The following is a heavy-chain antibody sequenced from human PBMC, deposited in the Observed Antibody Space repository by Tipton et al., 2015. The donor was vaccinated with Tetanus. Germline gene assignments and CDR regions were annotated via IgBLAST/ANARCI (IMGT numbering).Heavy chain of an antibody. D-gene: IGHD6-19*01. V-gene: IGHV4-34*01. CDR1: GGSFSAYY. CDR3: ARGSGWADF. CDR2: VSDSGST. J-gene: IGHJ4*02. Sequence: AGLVKPSETLSLSCAVYGGSFSAYYWSWIRQSPGKGLEWIGYVSDSGSTYSNPSLRSRIIISVDTSKNQFSLILSSVTAADTAVYYCARGSGWADFWGQGTQVTVSS.